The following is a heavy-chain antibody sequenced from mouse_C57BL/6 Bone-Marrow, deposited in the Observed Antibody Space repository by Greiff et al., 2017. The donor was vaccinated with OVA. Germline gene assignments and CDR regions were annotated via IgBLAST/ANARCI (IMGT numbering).Heavy chain of an antibody. J-gene: IGHJ4*01. CDR2: IDPETGDT. Sequence: VQLVESGAELVRPGASLTLSCTASGYTFTDYDMYWVKQTPVHGLEWIGAIDPETGDTAYNQKFKGKAILTADKSSSTAYMELRSLTSEDSAVYYCTRGYSNYYDMDYWGQGTSVTVSS. V-gene: IGHV1-15*01. CDR3: TRGYSNYYDMDY. D-gene: IGHD2-5*01. CDR1: GYTFTDYD.